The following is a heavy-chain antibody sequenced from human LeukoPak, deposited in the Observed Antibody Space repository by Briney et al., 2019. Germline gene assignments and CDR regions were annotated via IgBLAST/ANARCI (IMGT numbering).Heavy chain of an antibody. Sequence: AGGSLRLSCAASGLTFSSYGMHCVRQAPGKGLEWVALISYDGRDKYYADSVKGRFTIFRDNSKNTLYVQMNSLRAEDTAVYYCAKDPNHVWGSSYMDYWGRGTLVTVSS. V-gene: IGHV3-30*18. CDR2: ISYDGRDK. D-gene: IGHD3-16*01. CDR3: AKDPNHVWGSSYMDY. J-gene: IGHJ4*02. CDR1: GLTFSSYG.